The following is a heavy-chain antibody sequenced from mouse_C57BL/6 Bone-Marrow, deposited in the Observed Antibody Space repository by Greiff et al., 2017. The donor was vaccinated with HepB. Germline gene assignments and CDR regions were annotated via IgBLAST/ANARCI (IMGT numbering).Heavy chain of an antibody. CDR2: IWSGGST. CDR3: AKNSGYGSSHWYFDV. Sequence: VQLQESGPGLVQPSQSLSITCTVSGFSLTSYGVHWVRQPPGKGLEWLGVIWSGGSTDYNAAFISRLSISKDNSKSQVFFKMNSLQADDTAIYYWAKNSGYGSSHWYFDVWGTGTTVTVSS. D-gene: IGHD1-1*01. CDR1: GFSLTSYG. J-gene: IGHJ1*03. V-gene: IGHV2-4*01.